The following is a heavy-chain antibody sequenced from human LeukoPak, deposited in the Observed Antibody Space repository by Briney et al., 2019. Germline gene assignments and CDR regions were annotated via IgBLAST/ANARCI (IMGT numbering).Heavy chain of an antibody. D-gene: IGHD5-12*01. CDR2: IIPITGMA. V-gene: IGHV1-69*02. Sequence: SVKVSCKASGGTFSNYKITWVRQAPGQGLEWMGRIIPITGMANYAQKFQGRVTITADKSTSTAYMELSSLRSEDTAVYYCARVYSGYDRYYFDYWGQGTLVTVSS. CDR3: ARVYSGYDRYYFDY. CDR1: GGTFSNYK. J-gene: IGHJ4*02.